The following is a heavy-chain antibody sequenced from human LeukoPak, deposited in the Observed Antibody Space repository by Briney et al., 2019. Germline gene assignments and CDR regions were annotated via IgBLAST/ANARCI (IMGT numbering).Heavy chain of an antibody. CDR1: GGSTSSYY. D-gene: IGHD3-22*01. CDR2: IYDSGST. Sequence: PSETLSLTCTVSGGSTSSYYWSWLRQTPGKGLEYIGYIYDSGSTNYNPSLKSRVTISVDTSKNQFSLQLSSVTAADMAVYYCARYDSRGDYYFDYWGQGTLVTVSS. CDR3: ARYDSRGDYYFDY. V-gene: IGHV4-59*01. J-gene: IGHJ4*02.